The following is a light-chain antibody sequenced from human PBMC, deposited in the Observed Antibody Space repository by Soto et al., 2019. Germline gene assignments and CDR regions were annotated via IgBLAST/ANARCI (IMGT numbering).Light chain of an antibody. J-gene: IGKJ2*01. CDR3: QQSYSTPT. V-gene: IGKV1-39*01. CDR1: QSISSY. Sequence: DIQMTQSPSSLSASVGERVTITCRASQSISSYLNWYQQKPGKAPKLLIYAASSLQSGVPSRFSGSGSGTYFTLTISSLQHEDFATYYCQQSYSTPTFGQGTKLEIK. CDR2: AAS.